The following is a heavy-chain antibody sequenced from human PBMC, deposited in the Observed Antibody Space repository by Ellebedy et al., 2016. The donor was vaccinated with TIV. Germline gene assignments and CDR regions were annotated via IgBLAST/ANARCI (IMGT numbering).Heavy chain of an antibody. D-gene: IGHD1-1*01. CDR2: IYSSGTT. J-gene: IGHJ6*03. CDR3: ARAGIRWLSNFYYMDV. V-gene: IGHV4-4*07. Sequence: SETLSLTXTVSGGSINNFYWSWVRQPAGKGLEWIGRIYSSGTTNYNPSLKSRLTMSVDTSKNQFSLKLNSVTAADTAVYYCARAGIRWLSNFYYMDVWGNGTTVTVSS. CDR1: GGSINNFY.